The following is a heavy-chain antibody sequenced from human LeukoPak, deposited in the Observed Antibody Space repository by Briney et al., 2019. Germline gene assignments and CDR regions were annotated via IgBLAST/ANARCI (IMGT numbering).Heavy chain of an antibody. Sequence: SETLSLTCTVSGGSISSYYWSWIRQPPGKGLEWIGYIYYSGSTNYNPSLKSRVTISVDTSKNQFSLKLSSVTAADTAVYYCARVSSGYSYGFYFDYWGQGTLVTVSS. CDR3: ARVSSGYSYGFYFDY. V-gene: IGHV4-59*01. CDR2: IYYSGST. D-gene: IGHD5-18*01. CDR1: GGSISSYY. J-gene: IGHJ4*02.